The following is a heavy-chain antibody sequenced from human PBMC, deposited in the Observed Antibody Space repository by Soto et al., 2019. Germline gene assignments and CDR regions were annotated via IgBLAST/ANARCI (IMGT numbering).Heavy chain of an antibody. CDR3: ERTPYDRAYYKRVAWYFDF. CDR1: GFSLSTNRVA. J-gene: IGHJ2*01. D-gene: IGHD3-10*01. V-gene: IGHV2-5*01. Sequence: QITLKESGPTLVKPTQTLTLTCSFSGFSLSTNRVAVAWIRQPPGKALEFLALKYWYDDRRYSPSMKTRLSITKDTYKNQVVLKMTNMDPADTATYFCERTPYDRAYYKRVAWYFDFWGPGTLVTVSS. CDR2: KYWYDDR.